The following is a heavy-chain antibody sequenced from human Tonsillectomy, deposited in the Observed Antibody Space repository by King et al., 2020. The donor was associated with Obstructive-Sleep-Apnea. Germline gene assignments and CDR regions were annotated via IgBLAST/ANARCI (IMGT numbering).Heavy chain of an antibody. CDR2: ISWNSGSL. J-gene: IGHJ4*02. V-gene: IGHV3-9*01. D-gene: IGHD3-9*01. CDR1: GFTFDDYA. Sequence: VQLVESGGGLVQPGRSLRLSCAASGFTFDDYAMHWVRQAPGKGLEWVSGISWNSGSLGYADSVKGRFTISRDNAKNSLYLQMNSLRAEDTALYYCAKGDILTGYYLSYFDYWGQGTLVTVSS. CDR3: AKGDILTGYYLSYFDY.